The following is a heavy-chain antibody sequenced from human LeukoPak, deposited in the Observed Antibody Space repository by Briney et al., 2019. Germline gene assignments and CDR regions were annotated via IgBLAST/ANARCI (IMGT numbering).Heavy chain of an antibody. D-gene: IGHD4-17*01. CDR1: GGTFSSYA. CDR3: ARDFRDYAYPSPFDY. V-gene: IGHV1-69*13. CDR2: IIPIFGAA. J-gene: IGHJ4*02. Sequence: SVKVSCKASGGTFSSYAFTWVRQAPGQGLEWMGGIIPIFGAANYAQKFQGRVTITADESTSTAYMELSSLRSEDTAVYYCARDFRDYAYPSPFDYWGQGTLVTVSS.